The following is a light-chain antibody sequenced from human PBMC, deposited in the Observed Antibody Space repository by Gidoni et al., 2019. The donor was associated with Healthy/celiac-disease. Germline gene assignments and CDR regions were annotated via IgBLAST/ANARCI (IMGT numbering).Light chain of an antibody. CDR2: RDT. V-gene: IGLV3-9*01. J-gene: IGLJ3*02. CDR1: NIVSKN. CDR3: QVWDSSTWV. Sequence: SYELTQPLSVSVALGQTARITCGGSNIVSKNVHWFQQRSGQAPVLVIYRDTNRPFGIPERFSGSNSGNTATLTISRAQAGDEADYYCQVWDSSTWVFGGGTKLTVL.